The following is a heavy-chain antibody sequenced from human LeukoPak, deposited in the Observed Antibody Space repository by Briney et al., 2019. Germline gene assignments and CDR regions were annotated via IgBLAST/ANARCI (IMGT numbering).Heavy chain of an antibody. CDR3: TRGTLYSSSPPRGIYYYIDV. D-gene: IGHD6-6*01. J-gene: IGHJ6*03. Sequence: GGSLRLSCAASGFSLSNYDMVWVRQAPGKGLEWIASTGLSSTYIGYADSVKGRFTISRDNAKNTVFLQMNGLRAEDTAVYYCTRGTLYSSSPPRGIYYYIDVWGKGTTVTVSS. CDR2: TGLSSTYI. V-gene: IGHV3-21*01. CDR1: GFSLSNYD.